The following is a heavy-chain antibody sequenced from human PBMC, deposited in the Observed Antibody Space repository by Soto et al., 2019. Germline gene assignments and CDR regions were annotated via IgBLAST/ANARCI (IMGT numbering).Heavy chain of an antibody. J-gene: IGHJ6*02. CDR1: GGSISSGDYY. CDR3: ARDKRFTIFGVVINSGMDV. Sequence: SETLSLTCTVSGGSISSGDYYWSWIRQPPGKGLEWIGYIYYSGSTYYNPSLKSRVTISVDTPKNQFSLKLSSVTAADTAVYYCARDKRFTIFGVVINSGMDVWGQGTTVTVSS. CDR2: IYYSGST. D-gene: IGHD3-3*01. V-gene: IGHV4-30-4*01.